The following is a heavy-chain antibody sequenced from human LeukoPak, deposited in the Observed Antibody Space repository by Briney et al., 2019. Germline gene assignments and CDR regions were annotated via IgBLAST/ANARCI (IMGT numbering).Heavy chain of an antibody. CDR1: GFTFNSYS. D-gene: IGHD2-2*01. V-gene: IGHV3-30-3*01. CDR3: AKGGIVVVPAAKPSDY. J-gene: IGHJ4*02. Sequence: PGGSLRLSCAASGFTFNSYSMHWVRQAPGKGLEWVTVISDDETYKFYADSVKGRFTISRDNSKNTLYLQMNSLRAEDTAVYYCAKGGIVVVPAAKPSDYWGQGTLVTVSS. CDR2: ISDDETYK.